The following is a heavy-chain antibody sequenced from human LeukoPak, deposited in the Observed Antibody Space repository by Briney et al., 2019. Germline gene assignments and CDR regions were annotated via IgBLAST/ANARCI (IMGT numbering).Heavy chain of an antibody. D-gene: IGHD3-22*01. CDR2: IYASVRT. V-gene: IGHV4-61*02. CDR3: ARYVDPYDISPHSFDL. J-gene: IGHJ3*01. Sequence: SETLSLTCTVSGGSINGNTYFWNWIRQPAGKRLEWIGRIYASVRTDYNPSLRSRLSMSIKTSSNQISLTLSSLTAADTAVYYCARYVDPYDISPHSFDLWGQGTVVTVSS. CDR1: GGSINGNTYF.